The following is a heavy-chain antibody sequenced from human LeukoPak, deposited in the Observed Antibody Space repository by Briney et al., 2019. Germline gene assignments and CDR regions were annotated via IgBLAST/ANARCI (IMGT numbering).Heavy chain of an antibody. D-gene: IGHD3-3*01. CDR3: AREITIFGVVIQRYDAFDI. V-gene: IGHV3-30-3*01. Sequence: HPGGSLRLSCAASGFTFSSYAMHWVRQAPGKGLEWVAVTSYDGSIKKYADSVKGRFTISRDNSKNTLFLQMNSLRPEDTALYYCAREITIFGVVIQRYDAFDIWGQGTMVTVSS. CDR2: TSYDGSIK. CDR1: GFTFSSYA. J-gene: IGHJ3*02.